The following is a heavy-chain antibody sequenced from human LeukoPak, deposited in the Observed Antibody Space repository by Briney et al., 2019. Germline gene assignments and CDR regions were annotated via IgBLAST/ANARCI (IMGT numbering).Heavy chain of an antibody. CDR2: ISRDGGST. CDR1: GFTFDDYT. J-gene: IGHJ4*02. D-gene: IGHD3-10*01. V-gene: IGHV3-43*01. Sequence: GGSLRLSCAASGFTFDDYTIHWVRQAPGKGLEWVSLISRDGGSTYYADSVKGRFTISRDNSKNSLYLQMNSLRTEDTALYYCAKGPPYYYGSGSYYNYFDNWGQGTLVTVSS. CDR3: AKGPPYYYGSGSYYNYFDN.